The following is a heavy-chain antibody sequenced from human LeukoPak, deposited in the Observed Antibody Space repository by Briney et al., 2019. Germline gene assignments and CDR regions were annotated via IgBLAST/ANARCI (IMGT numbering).Heavy chain of an antibody. CDR3: ARDGVVVPAAIRYYYYYYMDV. CDR1: GGSISSGSYY. V-gene: IGHV4-61*02. CDR2: IYTSGST. J-gene: IGHJ6*03. Sequence: SQTLSLTCTVSGGSISSGSYYWSWIRQPAGKGLEWIGRIYTSGSTNYNPSLKSRVTISVDTSKNQFSLKLSSVTAADTAVYYCARDGVVVPAAIRYYYYYYMDVWGKGTTVTVSS. D-gene: IGHD2-2*01.